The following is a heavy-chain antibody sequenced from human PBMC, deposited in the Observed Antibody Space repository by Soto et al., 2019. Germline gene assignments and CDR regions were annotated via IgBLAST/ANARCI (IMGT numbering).Heavy chain of an antibody. J-gene: IGHJ4*02. D-gene: IGHD3-9*01. V-gene: IGHV4-59*01. CDR2: IYYSGST. CDR1: GGSISSYY. CDR3: ASYDILTCCHY. Sequence: PSETLSLTCTVSGGSISSYYWSWIRQPPGKGLEWIGYIYYSGSTNYNPSLKSRVTISVDTSKNQFSLKLSSVTAADTAVYYCASYDILTCCHYWGQGTPVTVSS.